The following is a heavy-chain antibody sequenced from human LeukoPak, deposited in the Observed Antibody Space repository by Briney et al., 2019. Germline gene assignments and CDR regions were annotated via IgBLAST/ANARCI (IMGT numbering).Heavy chain of an antibody. Sequence: HPGGSLRLSCAPSGFTFSSYWMTWVRQAPGKGLEWVANIKQDGSETYHVDSVKGRFTISRDNAKNSLYLQMNSLRAEDTAVYYCARVFSGLGYCSRTSCVDDSFDIWGQGTMVTVSS. CDR1: GFTFSSYW. J-gene: IGHJ3*02. V-gene: IGHV3-7*01. CDR3: ARVFSGLGYCSRTSCVDDSFDI. D-gene: IGHD2-2*01. CDR2: IKQDGSET.